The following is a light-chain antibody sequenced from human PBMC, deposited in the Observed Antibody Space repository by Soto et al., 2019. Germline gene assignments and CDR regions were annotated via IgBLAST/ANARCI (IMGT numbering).Light chain of an antibody. CDR3: QQYGSSPWT. J-gene: IGKJ1*01. V-gene: IGKV3-20*01. CDR1: QTIRSNY. Sequence: ETVLTQSPGTLSLSPGERATLSCRASQTIRSNYLAWYRQTPGQAPRLLIYGASNRDTGIAERLSGSGSGTDFTLIISRMEPEVFALYYCQQYGSSPWTLGQGTKVEI. CDR2: GAS.